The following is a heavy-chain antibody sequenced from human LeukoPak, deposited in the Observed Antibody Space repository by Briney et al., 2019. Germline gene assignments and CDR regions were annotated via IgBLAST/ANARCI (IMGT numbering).Heavy chain of an antibody. D-gene: IGHD6-13*01. V-gene: IGHV3-21*01. CDR3: VRDPGAAAGTYFQH. J-gene: IGHJ1*01. CDR1: GFTFSSYS. CDR2: ISSSSSYI. Sequence: GGSLRLSCAASGFTFSSYSMNWVRQAPGKGLEWVSSISSSSSYIYYADSVKGRSTISRDNAKNSLYLQMNSLRAEDTAVYYCVRDPGAAAGTYFQHWGQGTLATVSS.